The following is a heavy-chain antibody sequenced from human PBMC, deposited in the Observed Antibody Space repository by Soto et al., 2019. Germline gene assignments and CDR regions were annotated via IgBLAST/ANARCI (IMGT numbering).Heavy chain of an antibody. CDR1: GFNVKTTY. J-gene: IGHJ1*01. Sequence: GGSLRLSCAASGFNVKTTYMTWVRQAPGEGLEWVSVIHNSGATYYADSVKGRFTISKDNSKNTVYLQMSSLRAEDTATYYCAREYSYSYPAWGQGTLVTVSS. CDR2: IHNSGAT. CDR3: AREYSYSYPA. D-gene: IGHD2-21*01. V-gene: IGHV3-53*01.